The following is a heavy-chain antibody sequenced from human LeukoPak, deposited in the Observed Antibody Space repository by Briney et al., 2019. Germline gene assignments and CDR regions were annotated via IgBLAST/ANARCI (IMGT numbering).Heavy chain of an antibody. Sequence: TGGSLRLSCAASGFIVSSNYMSWVRQGPGKGLEWVSVIYSGGSTYYADSVKGRFTISRDNSKNTLYLQMNSLRAEDTAVYYCARINGGDGMDVWGQGTTVTVSS. CDR1: GFIVSSNY. CDR2: IYSGGST. J-gene: IGHJ6*02. CDR3: ARINGGDGMDV. D-gene: IGHD4-23*01. V-gene: IGHV3-53*01.